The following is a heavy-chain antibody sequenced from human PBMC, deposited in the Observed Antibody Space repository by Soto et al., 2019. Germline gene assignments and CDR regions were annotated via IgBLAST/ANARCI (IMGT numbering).Heavy chain of an antibody. CDR1: GFTFSSYA. CDR3: AKDHRGVAPGWFDP. J-gene: IGHJ5*02. CDR2: ISGSGGST. V-gene: IGHV3-23*01. D-gene: IGHD3-3*01. Sequence: GGSLRLSCAASGFTFSSYAMSWVRQAPGKGLEWVSLISGSGGSTYYGNSVKGRFTISGDNYKNTLYLQMNSLKAEDTAVYYGAKDHRGVAPGWFDPWGQGTLVTVSS.